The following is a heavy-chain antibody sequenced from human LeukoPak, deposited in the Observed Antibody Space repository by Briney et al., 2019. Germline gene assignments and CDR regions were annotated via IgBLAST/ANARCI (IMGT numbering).Heavy chain of an antibody. CDR2: IKQDGSEK. J-gene: IGHJ4*02. V-gene: IGHV3-7*03. CDR1: GITFSSYW. CDR3: ARDGEVRGWSYFDY. Sequence: GGSLRLSCVVSGITFSSYWMSWVRQAPGKGLEWVANIKQDGSEKYYVDSVKGRFTISRHNSKNTLYLQMDSLRAEDTAVYYCARDGEVRGWSYFDYWGQGTLVTVSS. D-gene: IGHD6-19*01.